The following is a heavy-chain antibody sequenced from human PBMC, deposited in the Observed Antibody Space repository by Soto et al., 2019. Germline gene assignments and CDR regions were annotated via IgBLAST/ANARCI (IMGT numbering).Heavy chain of an antibody. CDR1: GFTFSSYA. CDR3: AKDPRVGRGAQ. Sequence: GGSLRLSCAASGFTFSSYAMSWVRQAPGKGLERVSAISGSGGSTYYADSVKGRFTISRDNSKNTLYLQMNSLRAEDTAVYYCAKDPRVGRGAQWGQGTLVTVSS. CDR2: ISGSGGST. J-gene: IGHJ4*02. V-gene: IGHV3-23*01. D-gene: IGHD1-26*01.